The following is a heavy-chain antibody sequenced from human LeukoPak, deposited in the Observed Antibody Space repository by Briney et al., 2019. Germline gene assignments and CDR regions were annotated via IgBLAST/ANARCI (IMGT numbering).Heavy chain of an antibody. CDR3: ARGNAYGDTDWYFDH. CDR2: MNPNSGNT. D-gene: IGHD4-17*01. Sequence: ASVKVSCKASGYTLTSYDINWVRQATGQGLEWMGWMNPNSGNTGYAQKFQGRVTMTRNTSIRTAYMELNSLTSEDTAVYYCARGNAYGDTDWYFDHWGRGTLVTVSS. J-gene: IGHJ2*01. CDR1: GYTLTSYD. V-gene: IGHV1-8*01.